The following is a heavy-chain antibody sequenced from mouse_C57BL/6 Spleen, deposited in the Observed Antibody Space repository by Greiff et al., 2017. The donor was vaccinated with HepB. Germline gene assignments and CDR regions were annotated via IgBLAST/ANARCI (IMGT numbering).Heavy chain of an antibody. D-gene: IGHD1-1*01. J-gene: IGHJ4*01. CDR3: ARSGTTVVAHYYAMDY. CDR2: IYPGDGDT. CDR1: GYAFSSYW. Sequence: QVQLQQSGAELVKPGASVKISCKASGYAFSSYWMNWVKQRPGKGLEWIGQIYPGDGDTNYNGKFKGKATLTADKSSSTAYMQLSSLTSEDSAVYFCARSGTTVVAHYYAMDYWGQGTSVTVSS. V-gene: IGHV1-80*01.